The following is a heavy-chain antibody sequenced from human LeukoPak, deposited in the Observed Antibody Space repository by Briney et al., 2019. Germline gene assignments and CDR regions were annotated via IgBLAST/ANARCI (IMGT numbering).Heavy chain of an antibody. CDR2: ISSSSSTI. CDR3: ARDKYYYGSGSSSSH. Sequence: GGSLRLSCAASGFTFSSYSMNWVRQAPGKGLEWVSYISSSSSTIYYADSVKGRFTISRDNAKNSLYLQMNSLRAEDTAVYYCARDKYYYGSGSSSSHWGQGTLVTVSS. CDR1: GFTFSSYS. D-gene: IGHD3-10*01. J-gene: IGHJ4*02. V-gene: IGHV3-48*01.